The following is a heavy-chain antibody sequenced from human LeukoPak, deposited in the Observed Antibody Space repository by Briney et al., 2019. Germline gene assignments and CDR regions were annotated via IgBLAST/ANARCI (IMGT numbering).Heavy chain of an antibody. V-gene: IGHV4-59*01. J-gene: IGHJ4*02. CDR3: TRGAGNFDY. Sequence: PSETLSLTCTVSGGSISRYYWSWIRQPPGKGLEWIGYIYYSGSTIYNPSLKSRVTISVDTSKNQFSLKLSSATAADTAVYYCTRGAGNFDYWGQGTLVTVSS. CDR1: GGSISRYY. CDR2: IYYSGST.